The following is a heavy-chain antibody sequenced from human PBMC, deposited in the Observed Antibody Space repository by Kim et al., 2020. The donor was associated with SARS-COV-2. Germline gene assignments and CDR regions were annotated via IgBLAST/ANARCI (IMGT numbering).Heavy chain of an antibody. CDR3: LAEIGGRSFDH. V-gene: IGHV3-30*04. Sequence: GGSLRLSCAASGFTFSAHALHWVRQAPGKGLEWVALIAYDGSHISYPDSVKGRSIISRDNTKSTLYLQMNSLRPEATAVYYCLAEIGGRSFDHWGQGTLVTVSS. J-gene: IGHJ4*02. CDR2: IAYDGSHI. CDR1: GFTFSAHA. D-gene: IGHD2-15*01.